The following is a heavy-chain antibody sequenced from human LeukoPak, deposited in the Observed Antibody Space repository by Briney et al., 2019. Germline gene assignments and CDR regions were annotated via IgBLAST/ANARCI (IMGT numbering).Heavy chain of an antibody. CDR3: AREYYDILTGYFDY. CDR2: ISSSSSYI. J-gene: IGHJ4*02. Sequence: PGGSLRLSCAASGFTFSSYSMNWVRQAPGKGLEWVSSISSSSSYIYYADSVKGRFTISRDNAKNSLYLQMNSLRAEDTAVHYCAREYYDILTGYFDYWGQGTLVTVSS. D-gene: IGHD3-9*01. V-gene: IGHV3-21*01. CDR1: GFTFSSYS.